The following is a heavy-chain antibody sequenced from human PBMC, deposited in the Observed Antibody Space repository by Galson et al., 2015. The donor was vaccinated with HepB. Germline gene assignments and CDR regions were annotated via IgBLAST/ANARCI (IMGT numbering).Heavy chain of an antibody. CDR1: GGTFSSYA. Sequence: KVSCQASGGTFSSYAISWVRQAPGQGLEWMGGIIPIFGTANYAQKFQGRVTITADESTSTAYMELSSPRSEDTAVYYCARASIMRYYDSSGYPGHFDYWGQGTLVTVCS. V-gene: IGHV1-69*01. CDR2: IIPIFGTA. CDR3: ARASIMRYYDSSGYPGHFDY. D-gene: IGHD3-22*01. J-gene: IGHJ4*02.